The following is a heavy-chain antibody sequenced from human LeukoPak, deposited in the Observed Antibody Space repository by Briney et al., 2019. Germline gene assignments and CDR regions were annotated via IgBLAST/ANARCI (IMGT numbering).Heavy chain of an antibody. V-gene: IGHV3-23*01. CDR3: AKAFRIVGIGNPDDAFDV. D-gene: IGHD1-26*01. CDR1: GFTFNKYA. CDR2: IAGTGGST. Sequence: GGSLRLSCAASGFTFNKYAMDWVRQPPGKGLEWVSSIAGTGGSTYYADSVKGRFTLSRDNSENTLYLQLNSLRAEDSGIYYCAKAFRIVGIGNPDDAFDVWGQGTVVTVS. J-gene: IGHJ3*01.